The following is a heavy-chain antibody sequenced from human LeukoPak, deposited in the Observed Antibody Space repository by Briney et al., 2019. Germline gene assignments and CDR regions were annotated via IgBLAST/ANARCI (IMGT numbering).Heavy chain of an antibody. CDR1: GGTFISYA. J-gene: IGHJ5*02. CDR3: ARDLAWGADLMGPTDDWLDP. D-gene: IGHD1-26*01. V-gene: IGHV1-69*05. Sequence: ASVKVSCKASGGTFISYAISWGRQAPGQGLEWMGGIIPIFGTANYAQKFQGRVTITTDESTSTAYMELRSLRSDDTVVYYCARDLAWGADLMGPTDDWLDPWGQGTLVTVSS. CDR2: IIPIFGTA.